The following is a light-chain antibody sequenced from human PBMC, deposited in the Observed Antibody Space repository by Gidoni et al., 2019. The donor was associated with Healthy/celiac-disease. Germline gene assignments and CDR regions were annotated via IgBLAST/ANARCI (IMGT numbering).Light chain of an antibody. V-gene: IGLV2-23*01. J-gene: IGLJ2*01. CDR2: EGS. Sequence: SALTQPASVSGSPGQSITISCTGTSSDVGSYNLVTWYQQTPVKAPKLMIYEGSKRPSAVSNRFSGSKSGNTASLTISGLQAEDEADYYCCSYAGSRVFGGGTKLTVL. CDR1: SSDVGSYNL. CDR3: CSYAGSRV.